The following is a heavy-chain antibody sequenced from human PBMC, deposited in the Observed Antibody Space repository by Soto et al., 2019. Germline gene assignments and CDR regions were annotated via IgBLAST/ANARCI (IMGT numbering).Heavy chain of an antibody. J-gene: IGHJ4*02. V-gene: IGHV3-30-3*01. CDR2: ISYDGSNK. CDR1: GFTFSSYA. CDR3: ARGPRAVAGYYFDY. Sequence: QVQLVESGGGVVQPGRSLRLSCAASGFTFSSYAMHWVRQAPGKGLEWVAVISYDGSNKYYADSVKGRFTISRDNSKNTLYLQMNSLRAEDMAVYYCARGPRAVAGYYFDYWGQGTLVTVSS. D-gene: IGHD6-19*01.